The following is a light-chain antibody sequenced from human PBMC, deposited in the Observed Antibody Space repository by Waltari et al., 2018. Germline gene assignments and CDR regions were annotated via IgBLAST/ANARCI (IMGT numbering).Light chain of an antibody. Sequence: SALTQPDSVSGSPGQSITISCTGLSRAIGAYAYVSWYQQRPGKAPKVIIYDVSNRPAGVSNRFSGSKSGSSASLTISGLQAEDEADYYCSSYTSSTTGIFGGGTKLTVL. V-gene: IGLV2-14*01. CDR2: DVS. CDR1: SRAIGAYAY. J-gene: IGLJ2*01. CDR3: SSYTSSTTGI.